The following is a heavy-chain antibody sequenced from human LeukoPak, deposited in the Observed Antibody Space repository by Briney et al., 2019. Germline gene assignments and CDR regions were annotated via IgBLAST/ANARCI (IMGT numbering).Heavy chain of an antibody. Sequence: GESLKISCKASGCSFSTYWIGWLRQMPGEGLEWMAIIYPGDSDTRYSPSFQGQVTISADKSISTAYLQWSSLKASDTAMYYCARPYCSSTSCPTFFQHWGQGTLFTVSS. CDR3: ARPYCSSTSCPTFFQH. J-gene: IGHJ1*01. D-gene: IGHD2-2*01. CDR2: IYPGDSDT. CDR1: GCSFSTYW. V-gene: IGHV5-51*01.